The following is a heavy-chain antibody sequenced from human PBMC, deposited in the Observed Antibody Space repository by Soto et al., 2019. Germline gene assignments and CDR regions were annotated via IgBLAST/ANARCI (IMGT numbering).Heavy chain of an antibody. V-gene: IGHV3-7*01. CDR3: TKVVGLAGQD. J-gene: IGHJ4*02. D-gene: IGHD6-19*01. CDR2: IKQDGREK. Sequence: EVQLEESGGTLVQPGGSLRLSCAASGLTFSNYWMSWVRQAPGKGLEWVANIKQDGREKYYVDSVRGRFTISGDNAKTSLDLQMSSLRAEDTAVYYCTKVVGLAGQDWGQGTLVTVSS. CDR1: GLTFSNYW.